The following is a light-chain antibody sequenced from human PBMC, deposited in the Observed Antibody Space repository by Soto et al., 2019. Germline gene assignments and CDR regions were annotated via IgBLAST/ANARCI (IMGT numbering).Light chain of an antibody. CDR2: DVT. CDR1: SSDVGGYNY. J-gene: IGLJ2*01. V-gene: IGLV2-11*01. Sequence: QSALTQPRSVSGSRGQSVTISCTGTSSDVGGYNYVSWYQQHPGKAPKLMIHDVTKRPSGVPDRFSGSKSGNRASLTISGLQAEDEADYYCCSYAGSYSFDVLFGGGTKLTVL. CDR3: CSYAGSYSFDVL.